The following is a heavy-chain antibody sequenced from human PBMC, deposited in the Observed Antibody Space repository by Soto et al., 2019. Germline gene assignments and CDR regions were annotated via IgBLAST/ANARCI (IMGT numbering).Heavy chain of an antibody. CDR3: ATFEYYDFWSGYGRVRAIDY. V-gene: IGHV1-24*01. D-gene: IGHD3-3*01. CDR2: FDPEDGET. J-gene: IGHJ4*02. Sequence: ASVKVSCKVSGYTLTELSMHCVRQAPGKGLEWMGGFDPEDGETIYAQKFQGRVTMTEDTSTDTAYMELSSLRSEDTAVYYCATFEYYDFWSGYGRVRAIDYWGQGTLVTVSS. CDR1: GYTLTELS.